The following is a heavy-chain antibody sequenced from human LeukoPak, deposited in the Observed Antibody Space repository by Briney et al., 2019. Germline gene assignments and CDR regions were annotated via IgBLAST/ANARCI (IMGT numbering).Heavy chain of an antibody. CDR3: ARGYSRRTYSSSWQKKHDYYYYMDV. J-gene: IGHJ6*03. CDR2: IYYSGST. CDR1: GISISSYI. D-gene: IGHD6-13*01. Sequence: PSQTLSLTCTFSGISISSYIWSWIRQPPGKGLEWIGHIYYSGSTNYNPPPKSRATISEDTTKYQFTLKLSSVTDVDTAVYYCARGYSRRTYSSSWQKKHDYYYYMDVWGKGTTVTVSS. V-gene: IGHV4-59*01.